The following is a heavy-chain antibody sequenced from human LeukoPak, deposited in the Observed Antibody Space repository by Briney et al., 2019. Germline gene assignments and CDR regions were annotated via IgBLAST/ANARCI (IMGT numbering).Heavy chain of an antibody. CDR1: GFTFSHYG. V-gene: IGHV3-33*01. Sequence: GGSLRLSCAASGFTFSHYGMHWVRQAPGKGLEWVAVIWYDGSKKYYADSVKGRFTISRDNSKKTLYLQTNSLRAEDTSVYYCARDGPLPGWSLGNGFDIWGQGTMVIVSS. D-gene: IGHD2-15*01. CDR2: IWYDGSKK. J-gene: IGHJ3*02. CDR3: ARDGPLPGWSLGNGFDI.